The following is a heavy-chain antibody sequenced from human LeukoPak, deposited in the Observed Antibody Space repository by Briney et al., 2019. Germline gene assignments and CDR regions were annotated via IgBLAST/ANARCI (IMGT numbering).Heavy chain of an antibody. CDR2: ISSSSSYI. V-gene: IGHV3-21*01. Sequence: GGSLRLSCAASGFTFSSYSMNWVRQAPGKGLEWVSSISSSSSYIYYADSVKGRFTISRHNAKNSLYLQMNSLRAEDTAVYYCARVGVYDFWSGPYYYYYMDVWGKGTTVTVSS. D-gene: IGHD3-3*01. CDR1: GFTFSSYS. J-gene: IGHJ6*03. CDR3: ARVGVYDFWSGPYYYYYMDV.